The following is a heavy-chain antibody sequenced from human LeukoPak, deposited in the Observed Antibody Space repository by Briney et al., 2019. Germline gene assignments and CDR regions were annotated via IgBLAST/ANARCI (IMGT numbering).Heavy chain of an antibody. V-gene: IGHV3-53*01. CDR1: GFTVSSNY. CDR3: ARGLYSSSPPFDY. D-gene: IGHD6-13*01. CDR2: IYSGGST. J-gene: IGHJ4*02. Sequence: PGGSLRLSCAASGFTVSSNYMSWVRQAPGQGLEWVSVIYSGGSTYYADSVKGRFTISRDNSKNTLYLQMNSLRAEDTAVYYCARGLYSSSPPFDYWGQGTLVTVSS.